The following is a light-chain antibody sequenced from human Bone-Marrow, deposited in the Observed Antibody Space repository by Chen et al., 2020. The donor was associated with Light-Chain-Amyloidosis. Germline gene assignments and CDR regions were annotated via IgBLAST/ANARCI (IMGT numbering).Light chain of an antibody. CDR1: NIGSTS. J-gene: IGLJ3*02. V-gene: IGLV3-21*02. CDR3: QVWDRSSDRPV. CDR2: DDS. Sequence: SYVLTQPSSVSVAPGQTATIACGGNNIGSTSVHWYQQTPGQAPLLVVYDDSDRPSGIPERLSGANSGNKATRTISRVEAGDEADDDGQVWDRSSDRPVFGGGTKLTVL.